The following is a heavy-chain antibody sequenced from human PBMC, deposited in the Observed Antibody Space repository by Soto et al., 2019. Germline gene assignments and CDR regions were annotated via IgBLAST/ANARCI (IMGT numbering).Heavy chain of an antibody. CDR3: ASEIFQTPRQGAFDI. Sequence: QVQLVESGGGVVQPGRSLRLSCAASGFTLSSYGMHWVRQAPGKGLEWVAVIWYDGSNKYYADSVKGRFTISRDNSKNTLYLQMNSLRAEDTAVYYCASEIFQTPRQGAFDIWGQGTMVTVSS. D-gene: IGHD2-21*01. J-gene: IGHJ3*02. V-gene: IGHV3-33*01. CDR1: GFTLSSYG. CDR2: IWYDGSNK.